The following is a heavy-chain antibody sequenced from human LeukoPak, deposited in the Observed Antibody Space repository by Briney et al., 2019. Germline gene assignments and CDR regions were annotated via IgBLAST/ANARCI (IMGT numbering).Heavy chain of an antibody. CDR3: ARGGKIALAGTRSSQYFQY. Sequence: PSETLSLTCAVYGGSFSGYYWSWIRQPPGKGLEWIGEINHSGSTNYNPSLKSRVTISVDTSKNQFSLKLSSVTAADTAVYYCARGGKIALAGTRSSQYFQYWGQGTLVTVSS. CDR2: INHSGST. CDR1: GGSFSGYY. D-gene: IGHD6-19*01. J-gene: IGHJ1*01. V-gene: IGHV4-34*01.